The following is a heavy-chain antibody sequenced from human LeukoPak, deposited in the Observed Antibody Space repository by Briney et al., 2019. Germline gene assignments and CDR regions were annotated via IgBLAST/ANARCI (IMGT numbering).Heavy chain of an antibody. D-gene: IGHD3-22*01. CDR2: ISYDGSTK. CDR1: GFTFSSYA. Sequence: GRSLRLSCAASGFTFSSYAMHWVRQAPGKGLEWVAVISYDGSTKYYADSVKGRFTISRDNSKNTLYLQMNSLRAEDTAVYYCARDHPYYYDSSGYRYYYYYYMDVWGKGTTVTVSS. J-gene: IGHJ6*03. V-gene: IGHV3-30*04. CDR3: ARDHPYYYDSSGYRYYYYYYMDV.